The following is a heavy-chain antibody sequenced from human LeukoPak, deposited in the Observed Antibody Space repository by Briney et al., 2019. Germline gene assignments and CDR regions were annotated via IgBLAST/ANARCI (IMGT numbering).Heavy chain of an antibody. Sequence: ASVKVSCKASGYTFTSYYMHWVRQAPGQGLEWMGIINPSGGSTSYAQKFQGRVTMTRDMSTSTVYMELSSLRSEDTAVYYCARVAGIAAAGTPSFFDYWGQGTLVTVSS. CDR1: GYTFTSYY. CDR3: ARVAGIAAAGTPSFFDY. D-gene: IGHD6-13*01. V-gene: IGHV1-46*01. J-gene: IGHJ4*02. CDR2: INPSGGST.